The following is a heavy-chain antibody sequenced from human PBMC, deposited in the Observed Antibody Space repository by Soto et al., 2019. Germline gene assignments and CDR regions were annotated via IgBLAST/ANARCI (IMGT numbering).Heavy chain of an antibody. D-gene: IGHD2-21*02. CDR1: GFTFSSYA. CDR2: ISGSGGST. J-gene: IGHJ4*02. Sequence: GGSLRLSCAASGFTFSSYAMSWVRQAPGKGLEWVSAISGSGGSTYYADSVKGRFTISRDNSKNTLYLQMNSLRAEDTAVYYCARVWCRGGDCYSSGSHFDYWGQGTLVTVSS. CDR3: ARVWCRGGDCYSSGSHFDY. V-gene: IGHV3-23*01.